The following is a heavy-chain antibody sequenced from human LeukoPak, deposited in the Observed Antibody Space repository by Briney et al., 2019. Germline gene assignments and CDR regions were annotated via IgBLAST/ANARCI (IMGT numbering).Heavy chain of an antibody. Sequence: GGSLRLSCAASGFTFSSYWMSWVRQAPGKGLEWVANIKQDGSEKYYVDSVKGRFTISRDNAKNSLYLQMNSLRAEDTAVYYCARDHYDSSGYYYLSVTPGVWLDPWGQGTLVTVSS. CDR1: GFTFSSYW. CDR3: ARDHYDSSGYYYLSVTPGVWLDP. CDR2: IKQDGSEK. V-gene: IGHV3-7*01. D-gene: IGHD3-22*01. J-gene: IGHJ5*02.